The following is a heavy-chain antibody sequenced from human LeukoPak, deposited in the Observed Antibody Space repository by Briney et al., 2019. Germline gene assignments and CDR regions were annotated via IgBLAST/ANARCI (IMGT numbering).Heavy chain of an antibody. V-gene: IGHV1-69*01. CDR2: IIPIFGTA. Sequence: GSSVKVSFKASGGTFSSYAISWVRQAPGQGLEWMGGIIPIFGTANYAQKFQGRVTITADESTSTAYMELSSLRSEDTAVYYCAAKYYYGSGNKYYYYGMDVWGQGTTVTVSS. CDR3: AAKYYYGSGNKYYYYGMDV. J-gene: IGHJ6*02. CDR1: GGTFSSYA. D-gene: IGHD3-10*01.